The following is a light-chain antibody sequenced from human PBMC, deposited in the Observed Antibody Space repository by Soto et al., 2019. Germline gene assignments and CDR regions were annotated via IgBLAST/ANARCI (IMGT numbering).Light chain of an antibody. CDR3: QQYGTSEII. J-gene: IGKJ5*01. CDR1: QTLSNSS. CDR2: DTP. V-gene: IGKV3-20*01. Sequence: EIVLTQSPGTLSLSPGERATLSCRASQTLSNSSIAWYQQKPGQAPRLLICDTPSRATGVPDRYSASGSGTDFTLTISRLEPEDFAVFFCQQYGTSEIIFGQGTRLEIK.